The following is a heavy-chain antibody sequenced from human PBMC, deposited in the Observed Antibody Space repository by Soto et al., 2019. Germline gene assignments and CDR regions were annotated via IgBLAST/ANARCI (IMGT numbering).Heavy chain of an antibody. CDR1: GFTVGTNY. J-gene: IGHJ4*02. Sequence: GGSLRLSCAASGFTVGTNYMSWVRQSPGKGLEWVSVIYTGGSTYYADSVKGRFTISRDNSKNRLFLQMNSLRAEDAAIYYCAKCMGSSWIGVIDNWGQGTLVTVSS. CDR3: AKCMGSSWIGVIDN. V-gene: IGHV3-53*01. CDR2: IYTGGST. D-gene: IGHD6-13*01.